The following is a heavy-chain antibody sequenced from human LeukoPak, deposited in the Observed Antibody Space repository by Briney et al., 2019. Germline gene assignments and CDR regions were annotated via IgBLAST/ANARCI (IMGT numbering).Heavy chain of an antibody. J-gene: IGHJ6*02. CDR3: ARSSLIVPTVSHWRYGMDV. CDR1: GGSISSGGYY. Sequence: PSETLSLTCTVSGGSISSGGYYWNWIRQHPGKGLEWIGYIYYSGSTYYNPSLKSRVTISVDTSKNQFSLKLSSVTAADTAVYYCARSSLIVPTVSHWRYGMDVWGQGTTVAVSS. D-gene: IGHD4-17*01. V-gene: IGHV4-31*03. CDR2: IYYSGST.